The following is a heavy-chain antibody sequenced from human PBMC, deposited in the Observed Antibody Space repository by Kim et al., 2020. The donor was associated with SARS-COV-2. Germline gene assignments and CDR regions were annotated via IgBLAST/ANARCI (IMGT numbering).Heavy chain of an antibody. CDR1: GFTFSSYG. CDR3: ARTSYDSSGYYYWVDDY. Sequence: GGSLRLSCAASGFTFSSYGMHWVRQAPGKGLEWVAVIWYDGSNKYYADSVKGRFTISRDNSKNTLYLQMNSLRAEDTAVYYCARTSYDSSGYYYWVDDYWGQGPLVTVSS. CDR2: IWYDGSNK. J-gene: IGHJ4*02. D-gene: IGHD3-22*01. V-gene: IGHV3-33*01.